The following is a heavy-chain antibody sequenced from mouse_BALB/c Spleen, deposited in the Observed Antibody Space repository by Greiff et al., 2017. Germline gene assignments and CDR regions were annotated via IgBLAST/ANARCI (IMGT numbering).Heavy chain of an antibody. CDR3: AREYRYEDFGSPY. V-gene: IGHV1-67*01. CDR1: GYTFTDYA. CDR2: ISIYYDNT. D-gene: IGHD2-14*01. J-gene: IGHJ3*01. Sequence: QVTLKESGPELVRPGESVKISCKGSGYTFTDYAMHWVKQSHAKSLEWIGVISIYYDNTNYNQKFKGKATMTVDKSSSTAYMELARLTSEDSAIYYCAREYRYEDFGSPYWGQGTLVTVSA.